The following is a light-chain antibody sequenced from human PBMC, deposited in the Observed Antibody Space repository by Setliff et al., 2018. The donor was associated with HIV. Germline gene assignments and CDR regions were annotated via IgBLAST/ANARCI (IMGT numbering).Light chain of an antibody. J-gene: IGLJ1*01. V-gene: IGLV2-14*01. CDR3: SSYTSSSTRV. Sequence: QSALTQPASVSGSPGQSITISCTGPSSDVGGYNYVSWYQQHPGKAPKLMIYEVSDRPSGVSNRFSCSKSGNTASLTISGLQAEDEAYYYCSSYTSSSTRVFGPGTRSPS. CDR2: EVS. CDR1: SSDVGGYNY.